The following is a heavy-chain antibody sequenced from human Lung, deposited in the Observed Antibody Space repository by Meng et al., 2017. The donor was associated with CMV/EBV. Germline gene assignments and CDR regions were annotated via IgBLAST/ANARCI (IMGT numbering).Heavy chain of an antibody. Sequence: QLKMVQSGVEVKKPGASVRCSCKASGYTFTHHGISWIRQAPGQGLEWMGWISCYNGDTNYAQKFQGKVTMTTDTSTSTAYMDLRSLRSDDTAVYYCARDPSNTSGRYAYFDYWGQGTLVTVSS. D-gene: IGHD6-19*01. CDR3: ARDPSNTSGRYAYFDY. V-gene: IGHV1-18*01. J-gene: IGHJ4*02. CDR2: ISCYNGDT. CDR1: GYTFTHHG.